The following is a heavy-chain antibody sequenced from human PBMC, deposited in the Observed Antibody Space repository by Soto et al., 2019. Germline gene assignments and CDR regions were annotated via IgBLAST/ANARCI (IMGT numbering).Heavy chain of an antibody. CDR2: ISSASSET. CDR3: ARVAY. J-gene: IGHJ4*02. Sequence: GGSLRLSCEASGFTFSRFSMNWVRQVRGNGLEWVASISSASSETWYADSVKGRFIISRDNAQNSLFLQMNTLRPEDSAIYYCARVAYWGPGTQVTVSS. CDR1: GFTFSRFS. V-gene: IGHV3-21*01.